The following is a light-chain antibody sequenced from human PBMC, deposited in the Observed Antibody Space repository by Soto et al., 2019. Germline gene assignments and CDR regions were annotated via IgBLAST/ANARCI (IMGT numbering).Light chain of an antibody. CDR2: EVS. V-gene: IGLV2-14*01. Sequence: ALTQPASVSGSPGQSITISCTGTSSDVGGYNYVSWYQQHPGKAPKLMIYEVSNRPSGVSNRFSGSKSGNTASLTISGLQAEDEADYYCSSYTSSSTVVFGGGTKVTVL. J-gene: IGLJ2*01. CDR1: SSDVGGYNY. CDR3: SSYTSSSTVV.